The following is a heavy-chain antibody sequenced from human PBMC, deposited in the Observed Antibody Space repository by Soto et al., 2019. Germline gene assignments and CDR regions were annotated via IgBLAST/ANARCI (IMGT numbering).Heavy chain of an antibody. CDR2: ISSSSSYI. V-gene: IGHV3-21*01. CDR3: ARDLGGYYYGSGSYCMDV. D-gene: IGHD3-10*01. Sequence: EVQLVEFGGGLVKPGGSLRLSCAASGFTFSSYSMNWVRQTPGKGLEWVSSISSSSSYIYYADSVKGRFTISRDNAKNSLYLQMNSLRAEDTAVYYCARDLGGYYYGSGSYCMDVWGQGTTVTVSS. CDR1: GFTFSSYS. J-gene: IGHJ6*02.